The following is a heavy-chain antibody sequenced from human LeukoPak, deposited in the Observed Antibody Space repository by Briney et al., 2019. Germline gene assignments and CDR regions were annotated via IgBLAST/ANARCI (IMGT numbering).Heavy chain of an antibody. D-gene: IGHD3-9*01. V-gene: IGHV4-34*01. CDR3: ARLRPLRYFDWSQKPGYYFDY. J-gene: IGHJ4*02. CDR1: GGSFSGYY. Sequence: PSETLSLTCAVYGGSFSGYYWSWIRQPPGKGLEWIGGINHSGSTNYNPSLKSRVTISVDTSKNQFSLKVSSVTAADTAVYYCARLRPLRYFDWSQKPGYYFDYWGQGTLVTVSS. CDR2: INHSGST.